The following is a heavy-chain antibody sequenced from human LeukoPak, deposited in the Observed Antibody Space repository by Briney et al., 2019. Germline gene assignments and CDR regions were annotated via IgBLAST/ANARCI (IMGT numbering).Heavy chain of an antibody. V-gene: IGHV3-48*01. CDR3: ATNTVVTPDY. CDR2: ISSSSSTI. J-gene: IGHJ4*02. Sequence: GGSLRLSCAASGFTFSSYSMNWVRQAPGKGLEWVSYISSSSSTIYYADSVKGRFTISRDNAKNSLYLQMNSLRAEDTAVYYCATNTVVTPDYWGQGTLVTVSS. CDR1: GFTFSSYS. D-gene: IGHD4-23*01.